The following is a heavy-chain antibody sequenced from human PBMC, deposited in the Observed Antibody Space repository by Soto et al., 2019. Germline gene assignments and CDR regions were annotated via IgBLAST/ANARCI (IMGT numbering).Heavy chain of an antibody. J-gene: IGHJ4*02. D-gene: IGHD5-12*01. V-gene: IGHV4-39*01. CDR3: ARFHSPRLGYSGSPPDY. Sequence: SETLSLTCTVSGGSISSSSYYWVWIRQPPGKGLEWIGSIYYSWKTYYNPPLKSRGTISVDTSKNQFSLKLISVTAADTAMYYCARFHSPRLGYSGSPPDYWGRGTLVTVSS. CDR1: GGSISSSSYY. CDR2: IYYSWKT.